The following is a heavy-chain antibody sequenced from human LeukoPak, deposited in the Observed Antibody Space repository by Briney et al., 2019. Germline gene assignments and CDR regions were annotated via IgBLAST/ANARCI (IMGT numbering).Heavy chain of an antibody. CDR3: ARDRNPYYDGSGYGYC. J-gene: IGHJ4*02. V-gene: IGHV1-18*01. Sequence: ASVKVSCKASGGTFRSYAISWVRQAPGQGLEWMAWISAYNGKTNYAQKLRGRVTMTTDTSTSTAYMELRSLRSDDTAIYYCARDRNPYYDGSGYGYCWGQGTLVTVSS. D-gene: IGHD3-22*01. CDR1: GGTFRSYA. CDR2: ISAYNGKT.